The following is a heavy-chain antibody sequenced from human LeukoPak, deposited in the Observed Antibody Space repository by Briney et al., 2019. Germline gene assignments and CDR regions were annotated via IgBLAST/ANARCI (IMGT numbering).Heavy chain of an antibody. CDR3: AWSRKVGATFDI. J-gene: IGHJ3*02. D-gene: IGHD1-26*01. CDR1: GYTFTSYY. V-gene: IGHV1-46*01. Sequence: ASVKVSCKASGYTFTSYYMHWVRQAPGQGLEWMGIINPSGGSTSYAQKSQGRVTMTRDTSTSTVYMELSSLRSEDTAVYYCAWSRKVGATFDIWGQGTMVTVSS. CDR2: INPSGGST.